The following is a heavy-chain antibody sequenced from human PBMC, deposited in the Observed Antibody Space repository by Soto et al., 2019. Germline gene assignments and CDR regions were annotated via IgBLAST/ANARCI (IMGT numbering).Heavy chain of an antibody. CDR2: IYWDDDK. J-gene: IGHJ5*02. V-gene: IGHV2-5*02. D-gene: IGHD6-19*01. Sequence: QITLKESGPTLVKPTQTLTLTCTFSGFSLSTSGVGVGWIRQPPGKALEWLALIYWDDDKRYSPSLKSRLTITQDPAKNQVVLTLPTLDPVDTATYYCAHSKCIAVAGTWFDPWGQGTLVTVSS. CDR3: AHSKCIAVAGTWFDP. CDR1: GFSLSTSGVG.